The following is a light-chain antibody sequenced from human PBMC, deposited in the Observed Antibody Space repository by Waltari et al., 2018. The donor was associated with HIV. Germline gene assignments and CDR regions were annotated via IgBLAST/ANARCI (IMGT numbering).Light chain of an antibody. Sequence: QSVLTQPPSVSAAPGQTVTIPCSGSSSNIGNTFVSWYQQFPGTAPKLLIYDNDQRPSGIPDRLSGSKSGTSATLGITGLQTGDEGDYYCATWDTSVTAIIFGGGTRVTVL. J-gene: IGLJ2*01. V-gene: IGLV1-51*01. CDR1: SSNIGNTF. CDR2: DND. CDR3: ATWDTSVTAII.